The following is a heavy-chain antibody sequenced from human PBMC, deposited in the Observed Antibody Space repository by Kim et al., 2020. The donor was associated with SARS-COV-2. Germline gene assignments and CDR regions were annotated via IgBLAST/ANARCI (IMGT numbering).Heavy chain of an antibody. D-gene: IGHD1-26*01. V-gene: IGHV4-4*09. CDR3: AGTARGANFDY. J-gene: IGHJ4*02. Sequence: YNPSRRSRATISVATSKNQFSMKLSSVTAADTAVYYCAGTARGANFDYWGRGALVTVSS.